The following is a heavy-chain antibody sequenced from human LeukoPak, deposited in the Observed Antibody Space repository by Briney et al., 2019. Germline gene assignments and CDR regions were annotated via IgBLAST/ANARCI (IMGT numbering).Heavy chain of an antibody. V-gene: IGHV3-64*05. D-gene: IGHD3-3*01. CDR3: VYQVQGVVK. J-gene: IGHJ4*02. CDR2: ISGDGAST. CDR1: GFTFSSYV. Sequence: GGSLRLSCSASGFTFSSYVMHWVRQAPGKGLEYVSGISGDGASTYYADSVKGRFTISRDNSKNTLYVQMTSLRTEDTAVYYCVYQVQGVVKWGQGTLVTVSS.